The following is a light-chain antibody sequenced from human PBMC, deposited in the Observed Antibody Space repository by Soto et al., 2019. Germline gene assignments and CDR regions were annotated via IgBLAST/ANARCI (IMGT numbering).Light chain of an antibody. CDR2: AAS. CDR1: QSISFH. Sequence: DIQMTQSPSSLSASVGDTVTITCRASQSISFHLNWYQQKPGKVPKLLIYAASNLQSGVPSSFSGSGSETDFALTISSLQPEDFATYYCQQSYSTPYTGGQGTKLQIK. CDR3: QQSYSTPYT. V-gene: IGKV1-39*01. J-gene: IGKJ2*01.